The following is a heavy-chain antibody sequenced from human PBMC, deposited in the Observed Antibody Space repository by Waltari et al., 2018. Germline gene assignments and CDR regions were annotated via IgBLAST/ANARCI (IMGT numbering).Heavy chain of an antibody. V-gene: IGHV1-69*05. D-gene: IGHD2-15*01. CDR3: ARGGILRDYYYYGMDV. CDR1: GGTFRSYA. Sequence: QVQLLQSGAEVKTPGSSVTVSCKASGGTFRSYAISRVRQAPGQGLEWMGGIIPIFGTANYAQKFQGRVTITTDESTSTAYMELSSLRSEETAVYYCARGGILRDYYYYGMDVWGQGTTVTVSS. CDR2: IIPIFGTA. J-gene: IGHJ6*02.